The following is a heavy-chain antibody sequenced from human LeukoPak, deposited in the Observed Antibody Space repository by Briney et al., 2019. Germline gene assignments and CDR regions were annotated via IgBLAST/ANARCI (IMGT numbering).Heavy chain of an antibody. CDR3: AREAGYSSGWFEYFVY. J-gene: IGHJ4*02. Sequence: ASVKVSCKASGGTFSSYAISWVRQAPGQGLEWMGGIIPIFGTANYAQKFQGRVAITADDSTSTAYMELSSLRSEDTAVYYCAREAGYSSGWFEYFVYWGQGTLVTVSS. D-gene: IGHD6-19*01. CDR2: IIPIFGTA. CDR1: GGTFSSYA. V-gene: IGHV1-69*13.